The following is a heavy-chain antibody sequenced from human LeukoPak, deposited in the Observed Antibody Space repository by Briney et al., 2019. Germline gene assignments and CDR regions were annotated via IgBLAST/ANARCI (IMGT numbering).Heavy chain of an antibody. CDR3: AREGYYGSGSPPSLYFDF. J-gene: IGHJ4*02. V-gene: IGHV3-30-3*01. D-gene: IGHD3-10*01. Sequence: GGSLRLSCAASGFTFRNYVIHWVRQAPGKGLEWVAVTSSDLNVKLYADSVKGRFTISRDNSRSTLYLQMNSLRPEDTAIYYCAREGYYGSGSPPSLYFDFWGQGTLVTVSS. CDR1: GFTFRNYV. CDR2: TSSDLNVK.